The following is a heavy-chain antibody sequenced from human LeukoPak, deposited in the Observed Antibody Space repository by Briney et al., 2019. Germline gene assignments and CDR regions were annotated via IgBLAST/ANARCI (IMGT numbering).Heavy chain of an antibody. D-gene: IGHD2-2*01. CDR1: GGSISSYY. CDR3: ARRGSSAFDI. V-gene: IGHV4-59*01. CDR2: IYYSGST. J-gene: IGHJ3*02. Sequence: SETLSLTCTVSGGSISSYYWSWIRQPPGKGLEWIGYIYYSGSTNYNPSLKSRVTISVDTSKNQFSLKLSSVTAADTAVYYSARRGSSAFDIWGQGTMVTVSS.